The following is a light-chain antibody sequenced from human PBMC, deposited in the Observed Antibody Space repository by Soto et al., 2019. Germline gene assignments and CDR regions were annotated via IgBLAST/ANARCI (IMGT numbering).Light chain of an antibody. CDR2: LGS. CDR3: MQAIQAPRT. CDR1: QSLLHSNGNIY. J-gene: IGKJ1*01. V-gene: IGKV2-28*01. Sequence: DIVLTQSPLSLPVTAGEPASISCRSSQSLLHSNGNIYLDSYLQKPGQSPQLLIYLGSIRASGVPGRFSGSGSGTDFTLKITRVEAVDVGVYYCMQAIQAPRTFGLGTKVEIK.